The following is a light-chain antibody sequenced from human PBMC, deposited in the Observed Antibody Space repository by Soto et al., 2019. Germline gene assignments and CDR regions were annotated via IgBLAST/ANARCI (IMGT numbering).Light chain of an antibody. CDR3: QQSDRTPLT. J-gene: IGKJ4*01. CDR2: ATY. Sequence: DIQMTQSPSSLSASVGDRVTITCRASQSINYLNWYQQESGKAPKLLIYATYNLQSAVPSRFSGSGSGTGFTLTISDLQREDFATYYCQQSDRTPLTVGGGTKVEI. CDR1: QSINY. V-gene: IGKV1-39*01.